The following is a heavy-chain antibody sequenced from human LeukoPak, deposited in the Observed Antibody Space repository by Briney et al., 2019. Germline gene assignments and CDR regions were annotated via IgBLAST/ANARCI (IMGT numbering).Heavy chain of an antibody. V-gene: IGHV7-4-1*02. D-gene: IGHD6-13*01. CDR1: GYTFTSYA. CDR3: AREKAGSWYRDYYYYMDV. Sequence: GASVKVSCKASGYTFTSYAMNWVRQAPGQGLEWMGWINTNAGNPTYAQGFTGRFVFSLDTSVSTAYLQISSLKAEDTAVYYCAREKAGSWYRDYYYYMDVWGEGTTVTVSS. J-gene: IGHJ6*03. CDR2: INTNAGNP.